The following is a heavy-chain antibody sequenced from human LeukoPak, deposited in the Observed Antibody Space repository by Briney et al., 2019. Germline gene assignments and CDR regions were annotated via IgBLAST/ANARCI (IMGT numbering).Heavy chain of an antibody. CDR1: GFTFSSYA. CDR2: ISGSGGST. Sequence: GGSLRLSCAASGFTFSSYAMSWVRQAPGKGLEWVSAISGSGGSTYYADSVKGRFTISRDNSKNTLYLQMNSLRAEDTAVYYCAKDRHYGSGSPPPNFDYWGQGTLVTVSS. D-gene: IGHD3-10*01. CDR3: AKDRHYGSGSPPPNFDY. J-gene: IGHJ4*02. V-gene: IGHV3-23*01.